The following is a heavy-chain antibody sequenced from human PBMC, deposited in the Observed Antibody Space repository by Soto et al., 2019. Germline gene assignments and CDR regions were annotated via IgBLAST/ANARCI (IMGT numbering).Heavy chain of an antibody. CDR2: ISYNGGVK. CDR3: ARITSSGAFDI. Sequence: QVPLVESGGGVVQPGRSLRVSCAASGFSFSSYAIHWVRQAPGKGLEWVTLISYNGGVKSYADSVRGRFSISRDNSKSTLYLDMNSLRHEDTAVYYCARITSSGAFDIWGQGTLVTVSS. D-gene: IGHD1-20*01. CDR1: GFSFSSYA. J-gene: IGHJ3*02. V-gene: IGHV3-30-3*01.